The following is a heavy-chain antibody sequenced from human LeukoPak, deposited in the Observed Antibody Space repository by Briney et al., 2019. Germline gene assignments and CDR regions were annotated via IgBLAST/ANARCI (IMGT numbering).Heavy chain of an antibody. D-gene: IGHD3-22*01. CDR3: ARGRIVVANTGAFDI. V-gene: IGHV1-2*02. CDR1: GYTFTGYY. Sequence: ASVKVSCKASGYTFTGYYMHWVRQAPGQGLEWMGWINPNSGDTKYAQKFQGRVTVTRDTSISTAYMELSRLTSDDTAVYYCARGRIVVANTGAFDIWGQGTMVPVSS. J-gene: IGHJ3*02. CDR2: INPNSGDT.